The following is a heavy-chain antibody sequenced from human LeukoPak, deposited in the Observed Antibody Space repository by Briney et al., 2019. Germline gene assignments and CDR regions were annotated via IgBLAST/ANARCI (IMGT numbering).Heavy chain of an antibody. V-gene: IGHV1-46*01. Sequence: GASVKVSCKASGYTFTSYYMHWVRQAPGQGLEWMGIINPSGGSTSYAQKFQGRVTMTRDTSTSTVYIELSSLRSEDTDVYYCARDTVIAAAGRRALGYWGQGTLVTVSS. CDR3: ARDTVIAAAGRRALGY. CDR2: INPSGGST. CDR1: GYTFTSYY. J-gene: IGHJ4*02. D-gene: IGHD6-13*01.